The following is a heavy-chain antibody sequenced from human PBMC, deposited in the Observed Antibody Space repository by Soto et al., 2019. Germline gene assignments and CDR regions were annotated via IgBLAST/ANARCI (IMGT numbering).Heavy chain of an antibody. D-gene: IGHD6-13*01. CDR2: INPNSGGT. J-gene: IGHJ6*02. Sequence: GASVKGSCKASGYTFTGYYMHWVRQAPGQGLEWMGWINPNSGGTNYAQKFQGRVTMARDTSISTAYMELSRLRSDDTAVYYCAGEHSSSWYSHYYYGMDVWGQGTTVTVS. CDR1: GYTFTGYY. CDR3: AGEHSSSWYSHYYYGMDV. V-gene: IGHV1-2*02.